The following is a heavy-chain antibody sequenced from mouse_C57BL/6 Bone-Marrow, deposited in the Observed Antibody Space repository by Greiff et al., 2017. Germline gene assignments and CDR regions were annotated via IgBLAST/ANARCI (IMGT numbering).Heavy chain of an antibody. D-gene: IGHD1-1*01. CDR2: LRSRSSNYAT. Sequence: EVKVVESGGGLVQPKGSLKLSCAASGFTFNTYAMHWVRQAPGKGLEWVARLRSRSSNYATYYAESLKDRFTISRADSHSMIYRQMNTLKTEVTAMYYYLREIPVYYGSSPLYAIDYACQGTSVTVSA. J-gene: IGHJ4*01. V-gene: IGHV10-3*01. CDR3: LREIPVYYGSSPLYAIDY. CDR1: GFTFNTYA.